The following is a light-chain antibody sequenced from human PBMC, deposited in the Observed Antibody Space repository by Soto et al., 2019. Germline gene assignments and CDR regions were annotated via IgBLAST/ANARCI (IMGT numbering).Light chain of an antibody. CDR1: SSDVGGYNY. V-gene: IGLV2-8*01. Sequence: QSALTQPPSASGSPGQSVTISCTGTSSDVGGYNYVSWYQQHPGKPPKLMIYEVSKLPSGFLDRFSGSKSGNTASLTFFGLQAEDEADYYCSSYAGSNTYVFGTGTKVTVL. J-gene: IGLJ1*01. CDR2: EVS. CDR3: SSYAGSNTYV.